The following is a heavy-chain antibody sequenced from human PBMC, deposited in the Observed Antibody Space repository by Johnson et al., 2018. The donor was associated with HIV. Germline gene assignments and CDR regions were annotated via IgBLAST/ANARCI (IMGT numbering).Heavy chain of an antibody. CDR1: GFTFSSYG. V-gene: IGHV3-30*02. CDR2: IRSDGSNK. Sequence: QVQLVESGGGVVQPGGSLRLSCAASGFTFSSYGMHWVRQAPGKGLEWVAFIRSDGSNKYYVDSVKSRFTISRDNSKNTLYLQMNSLGAEDAAVYYCAKEGSTVIWGQGTMVTVSS. D-gene: IGHD4-11*01. J-gene: IGHJ3*01. CDR3: AKEGSTVI.